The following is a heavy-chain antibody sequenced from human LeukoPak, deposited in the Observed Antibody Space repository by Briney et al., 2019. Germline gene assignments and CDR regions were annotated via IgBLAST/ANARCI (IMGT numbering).Heavy chain of an antibody. J-gene: IGHJ4*02. CDR3: ARIEGATWGPIDY. V-gene: IGHV4-4*02. CDR2: IYHSGST. Sequence: SETLSLTCAVSGGSISSSNWWSWVRQPPGKGLEWIGEIYHSGSTNYNPSLKSRVTISVDKSKNQFSLKLSSVTAADTAIYYCARIEGATWGPIDYWGQGTLVAVSS. CDR1: GGSISSSNW. D-gene: IGHD7-27*01.